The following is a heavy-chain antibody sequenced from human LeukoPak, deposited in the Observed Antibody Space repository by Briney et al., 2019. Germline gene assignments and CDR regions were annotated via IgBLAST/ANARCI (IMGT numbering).Heavy chain of an antibody. J-gene: IGHJ6*02. CDR3: ARDAENYDFYNGMDV. CDR2: IYYSRST. Sequence: PSETLSLTCSVSGDSISSYYWSWIRQPPGKGLEWIGYIYYSRSTIYNPSLKSRVTISLDTSKNQFSLRLRSVTAADTAVYYCARDAENYDFYNGMDVWGQGTTVTVSS. CDR1: GDSISSYY. V-gene: IGHV4-59*01. D-gene: IGHD5-24*01.